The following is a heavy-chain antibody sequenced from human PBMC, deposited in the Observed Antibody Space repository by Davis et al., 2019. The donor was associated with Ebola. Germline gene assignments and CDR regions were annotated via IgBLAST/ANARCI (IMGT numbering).Heavy chain of an antibody. D-gene: IGHD2-2*01. J-gene: IGHJ4*02. V-gene: IGHV3-33*01. CDR2: IWYDGSNK. CDR1: GFTFSSYG. CDR3: ARDRALYCSSTSCYWVTFDY. Sequence: GESLKISCAASGFTFSSYGMHWVRQAPGKGLEWVAVIWYDGSNKYYADSVKGRFTISRDNAKNTLYLQMNSLRAEDTAVYYCARDRALYCSSTSCYWVTFDYWGQGTLVTVSS.